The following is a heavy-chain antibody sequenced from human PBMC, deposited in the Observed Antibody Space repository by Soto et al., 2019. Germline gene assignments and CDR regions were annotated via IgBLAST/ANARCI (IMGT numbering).Heavy chain of an antibody. CDR2: ISWNSGSI. CDR1: GFTFDDYD. J-gene: IGHJ4*02. D-gene: IGHD3-16*02. CDR3: AKASSGGVFVIAH. Sequence: EVQLMESGGGLVQPGRSLRLSCAASGFTFDDYDMYWVRQAPGKGLEWVSGISWNSGSIGYADSVKGRFTISRDNAKNSLYLQMNSLRAEDTALYYCAKASSGGVFVIAHWGQGTLVTVSS. V-gene: IGHV3-9*01.